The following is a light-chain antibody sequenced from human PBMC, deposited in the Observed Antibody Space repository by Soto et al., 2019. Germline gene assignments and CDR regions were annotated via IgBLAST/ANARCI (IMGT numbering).Light chain of an antibody. CDR2: EVS. J-gene: IGLJ2*01. V-gene: IGLV2-14*01. Sequence: QSVLTQPASVSGSPGQSITISYTGTSSDVGGYNYVSWYQQHPGKAPKLMIYEVSNRPSGVSNRFSGSKSGNTASLTISGLQAEDEADYYCSSYTSSSLGVFGGGTKVTVL. CDR1: SSDVGGYNY. CDR3: SSYTSSSLGV.